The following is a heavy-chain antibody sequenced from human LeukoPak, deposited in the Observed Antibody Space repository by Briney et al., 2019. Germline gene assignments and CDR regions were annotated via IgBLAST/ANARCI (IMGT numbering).Heavy chain of an antibody. Sequence: PSETLSLTCTVSGGSISSYYWSWIRQPLGKGLERIGYIYYSGSTNYNPSLKSRVTISVDTSKNQFSLKLSSVTAADTAVYYCARDPSRGYSGYVAFDIWGQGTMVTVSS. CDR3: ARDPSRGYSGYVAFDI. CDR2: IYYSGST. CDR1: GGSISSYY. V-gene: IGHV4-59*01. D-gene: IGHD5-12*01. J-gene: IGHJ3*02.